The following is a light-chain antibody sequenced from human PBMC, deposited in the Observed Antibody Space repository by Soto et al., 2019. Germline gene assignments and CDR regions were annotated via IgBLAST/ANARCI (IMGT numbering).Light chain of an antibody. J-gene: IGLJ1*01. V-gene: IGLV2-14*01. CDR1: SSDVGRYNY. Sequence: QSALTQPASVSGSPGQSITISCTGTSSDVGRYNYVSWYQHHPGKAPKLMIYEVTHRPAGISDRFSASKSGNTASLTISGLQAEDEADYYCNSLRVNHLYVFGSGTKLTVL. CDR2: EVT. CDR3: NSLRVNHLYV.